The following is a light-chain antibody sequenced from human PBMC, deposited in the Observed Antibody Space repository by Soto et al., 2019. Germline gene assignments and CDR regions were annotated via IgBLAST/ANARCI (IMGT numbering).Light chain of an antibody. J-gene: IGKJ1*01. CDR1: QSISNL. Sequence: DLQMTQSPSTLSASVGDRVTITCRASQSISNLLAWYQQKPGEAPKLLVFDASKLDNGVPSRFSGSGSATEFTLTINSLQPDDFATYDCQEYSNYFPWTVGQGTNVEV. CDR2: DAS. CDR3: QEYSNYFPWT. V-gene: IGKV1-5*01.